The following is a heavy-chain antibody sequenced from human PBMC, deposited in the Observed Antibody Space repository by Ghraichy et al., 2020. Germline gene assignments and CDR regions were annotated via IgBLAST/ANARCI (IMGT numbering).Heavy chain of an antibody. CDR1: GDSISSNTYY. CDR2: IYYSGNT. V-gene: IGHV4-39*01. CDR3: ARQGVRTTIIGVVKVKFDL. J-gene: IGHJ2*01. Sequence: SETLSLTCTVSGDSISSNTYYWGWIRQPPGKGLEWIGDIYYSGNTCYNPSLKSRVTISVDTSKNQFSLKLSSVTAADTAVYYCARQGVRTTIIGVVKVKFDLWGRGTLVTVSS. D-gene: IGHD3-3*01.